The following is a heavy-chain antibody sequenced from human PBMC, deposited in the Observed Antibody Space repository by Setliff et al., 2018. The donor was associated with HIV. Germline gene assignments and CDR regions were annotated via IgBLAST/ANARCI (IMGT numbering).Heavy chain of an antibody. D-gene: IGHD6-13*01. V-gene: IGHV4-39*01. J-gene: IGHJ5*02. CDR1: GGSISSYY. CDR2: ISYSGNA. Sequence: PSETLSLTCTVSGGSISSYYWGWVRQSPGKGLEWIGTISYSGNAYYNPSLKSRVTISVDTSKSQFSLNVKSMTAADTAIYYCARRGSSWYSHWFDPWGQGTLVTVSS. CDR3: ARRGSSWYSHWFDP.